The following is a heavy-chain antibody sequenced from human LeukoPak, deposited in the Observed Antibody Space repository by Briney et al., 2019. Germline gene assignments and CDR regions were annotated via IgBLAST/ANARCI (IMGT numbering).Heavy chain of an antibody. CDR1: GFTFSSYA. CDR2: ISGSGGST. D-gene: IGHD3-9*01. V-gene: IGHV3-23*01. Sequence: GASLRLSCAASGFTFSSYAMSWVRQAAGKGLEWVSAISGSGGSTYYADSVKGRFTISRDNSKNTLYLQMNSLRAEDTAVYYCAKGNLKYYDILTGYSLFDYWGQGTLVTVSS. CDR3: AKGNLKYYDILTGYSLFDY. J-gene: IGHJ4*02.